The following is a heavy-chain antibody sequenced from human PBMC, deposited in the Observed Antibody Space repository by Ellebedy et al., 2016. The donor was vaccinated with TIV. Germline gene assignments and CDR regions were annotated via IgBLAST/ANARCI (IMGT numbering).Heavy chain of an antibody. CDR3: ARRGSYGDYAVQINSWFDR. V-gene: IGHV3-7*01. D-gene: IGHD4-17*01. J-gene: IGHJ5*02. Sequence: GESLKISCVASGFSFRSYWMSWVRQAPGKGLERVANIYQDGSNQYYVDSVKGRFTISRDNANKSLFLQMHSLRVEDTALYYCARRGSYGDYAVQINSWFDRWGRGTLVTVSS. CDR2: IYQDGSNQ. CDR1: GFSFRSYW.